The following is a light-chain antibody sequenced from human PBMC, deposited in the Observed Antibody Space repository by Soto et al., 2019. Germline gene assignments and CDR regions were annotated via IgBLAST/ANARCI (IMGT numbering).Light chain of an antibody. J-gene: IGLJ1*01. Sequence: QSALTQPPSASGSPGQSVTISCTGTSSDVGGYNYVSWYQQHPGKAPKLMIYEVSTRPSGVPDRFSGSKSGNTASLTVSGRHAEDEADYYSSSYAGINNLVYVFGTGAKLTV. CDR1: SSDVGGYNY. CDR2: EVS. CDR3: SSYAGINNLVYV. V-gene: IGLV2-8*01.